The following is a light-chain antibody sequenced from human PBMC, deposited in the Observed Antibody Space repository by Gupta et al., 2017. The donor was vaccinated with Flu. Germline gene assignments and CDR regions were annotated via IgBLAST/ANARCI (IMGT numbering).Light chain of an antibody. CDR2: AAS. J-gene: IGKJ2*01. V-gene: IGKV1-39*01. Sequence: DIQMTQSPSSLSASVGDRVTITCRATQSISSFLNWYQQKPGKAPKLLIFAASSLLSGVPSRFSGSGSGTDFTLTIGSLQPEDFATYYCQQSYSTPYTFGQGTKLEIK. CDR3: QQSYSTPYT. CDR1: QSISSF.